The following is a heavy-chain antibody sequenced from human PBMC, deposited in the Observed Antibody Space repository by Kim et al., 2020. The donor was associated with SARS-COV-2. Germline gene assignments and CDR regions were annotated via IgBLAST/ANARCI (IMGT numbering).Heavy chain of an antibody. D-gene: IGHD1-26*01. Sequence: ASVKVSCKASGYTFTGYYMHWVRQAPGQGLEWMGWINPNSGGTNYAQKCQGRVTMTRDTSISTAYMELSRLRSDDTAVYYCARMTGDSGSSQDDYLGQGTLVTVSS. CDR2: INPNSGGT. V-gene: IGHV1-2*02. CDR1: GYTFTGYY. J-gene: IGHJ4*02. CDR3: ARMTGDSGSSQDDY.